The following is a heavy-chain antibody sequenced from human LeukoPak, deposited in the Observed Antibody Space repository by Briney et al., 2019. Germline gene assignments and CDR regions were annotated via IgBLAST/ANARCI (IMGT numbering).Heavy chain of an antibody. J-gene: IGHJ3*02. D-gene: IGHD3-10*01. CDR3: AKGLGELIPFDI. CDR1: GFTFSSYW. Sequence: GGSLRLSCKASGFTFSSYWMHWVRQIPGKGLAWVSRINGDGSDTNSADSVKGRFTISRDNSKNTLYLQMNSLRAEDTAVYYCAKGLGELIPFDIWGQGTMVTVSS. V-gene: IGHV3-74*01. CDR2: INGDGSDT.